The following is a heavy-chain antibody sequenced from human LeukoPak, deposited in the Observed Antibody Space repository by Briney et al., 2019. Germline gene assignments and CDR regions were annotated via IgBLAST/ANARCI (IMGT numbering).Heavy chain of an antibody. Sequence: GGSLRLSCAASGFTFSSFGMTWVRRSPGKGLEWISYISNTGNTIYYADSVKGRFTISRDNAKNSLYLQMNSLRAEDTAVYYCARDVRIVGVYFDYWGQGTLVTVSS. CDR1: GFTFSSFG. CDR2: ISNTGNTI. J-gene: IGHJ4*02. V-gene: IGHV3-48*04. D-gene: IGHD1-26*01. CDR3: ARDVRIVGVYFDY.